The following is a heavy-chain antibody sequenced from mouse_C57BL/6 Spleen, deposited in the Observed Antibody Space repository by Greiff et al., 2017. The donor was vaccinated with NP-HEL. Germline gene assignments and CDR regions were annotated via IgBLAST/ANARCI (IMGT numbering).Heavy chain of an antibody. D-gene: IGHD2-1*01. CDR2: INPSTGGT. V-gene: IGHV1-42*01. J-gene: IGHJ1*03. CDR3: ARSEGNLYWYFDV. Sequence: VQLQQSGPELVKPGASVKISCKASGYSFTGYYMNWVKQSPEKSLEWIGEINPSTGGTTYNQKFKAKATLTVDKSSSTAYMQLKSLTSEDSAVYYCARSEGNLYWYFDVWGTGTTVTVSS. CDR1: GYSFTGYY.